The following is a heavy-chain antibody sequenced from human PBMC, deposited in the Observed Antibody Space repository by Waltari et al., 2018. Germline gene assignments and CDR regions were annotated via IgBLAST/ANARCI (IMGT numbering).Heavy chain of an antibody. J-gene: IGHJ4*02. CDR2: IWYDGSNK. Sequence: QVQLVESGGGVVQPGRSLRLSCAASGFTFSSYGMHWVRQAPGKGLGWGAVIWYDGSNKYYADSVKGRFTISRDNSKNTLYLQMNSLRAEDTAVYYCARNPRYDSPDWGQGTLVTVSS. CDR1: GFTFSSYG. D-gene: IGHD3-22*01. V-gene: IGHV3-33*01. CDR3: ARNPRYDSPD.